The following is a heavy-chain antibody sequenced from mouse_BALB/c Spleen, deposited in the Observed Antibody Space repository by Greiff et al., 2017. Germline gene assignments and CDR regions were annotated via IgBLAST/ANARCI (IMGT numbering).Heavy chain of an antibody. J-gene: IGHJ2*01. CDR2: INPSNGRT. Sequence: QVQLQQPGAELVKPGASVKLSCKASGYTFTSYWMHWVKQRPGQGLEWIGEINPSNGRTNYNEKFKSKATLTVDKSSSTAYMQLSSLTSEDSAVYYCAREGITTVVDHFDYWGQGTTLTVSS. CDR3: AREGITTVVDHFDY. CDR1: GYTFTSYW. D-gene: IGHD1-1*01. V-gene: IGHV1S81*02.